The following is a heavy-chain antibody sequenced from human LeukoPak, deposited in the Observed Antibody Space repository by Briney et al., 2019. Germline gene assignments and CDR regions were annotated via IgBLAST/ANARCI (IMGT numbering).Heavy chain of an antibody. J-gene: IGHJ4*02. V-gene: IGHV1-2*02. CDR2: INPNSGGT. D-gene: IGHD3-22*01. CDR1: GYTFTDYY. Sequence: GASVKVSCKASGYTFTDYYMHWVRQAPGQGLEWMGWINPNSGGTNYAQKFQGRVTMTRDTSISTAYMELSRLESDDTAVYYCARVHFYDSSGYSLINPWGQGTLVTVSS. CDR3: ARVHFYDSSGYSLINP.